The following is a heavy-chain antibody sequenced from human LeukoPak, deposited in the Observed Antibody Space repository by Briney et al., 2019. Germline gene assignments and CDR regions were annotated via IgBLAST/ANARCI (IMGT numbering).Heavy chain of an antibody. CDR1: GFTLSSYG. CDR3: AKVFGGCSGCFDL. CDR2: ISYDGSNK. D-gene: IGHD6-19*01. Sequence: GRSLTLSCAASGFTLSSYGMHWVRHAPHKGLEWVAIISYDGSNKYYADSVQGRFTISRDNSKNTLYLQMNSQRAEDTVVIYCAKVFGGCSGCFDLWGRGTLVTVSS. V-gene: IGHV3-30*18. J-gene: IGHJ2*01.